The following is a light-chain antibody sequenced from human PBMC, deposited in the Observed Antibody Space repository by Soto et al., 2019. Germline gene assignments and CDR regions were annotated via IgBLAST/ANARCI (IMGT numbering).Light chain of an antibody. V-gene: IGKV1-33*01. CDR1: QDISNY. Sequence: DIQMTQSPSSLSASVGDRVTITCQASQDISNYLNWYQQKPGKAPQLLIYDASNLETGVPSRFSGSGSGTDFTFTISSLQPEEIATYYCQQYDNLPLTFGGGTKVEIK. J-gene: IGKJ4*01. CDR2: DAS. CDR3: QQYDNLPLT.